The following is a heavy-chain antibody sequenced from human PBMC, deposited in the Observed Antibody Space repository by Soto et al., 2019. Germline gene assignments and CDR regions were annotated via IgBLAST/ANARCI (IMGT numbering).Heavy chain of an antibody. J-gene: IGHJ4*02. D-gene: IGHD2-2*01. CDR3: ARDCDSSTSCYLFDY. CDR1: GGSISSRNW. Sequence: QVQLQESGPGLVKPSGTLSLTCAVSGGSISSRNWWSWVRQPPGKGLEWIGEIYHSGSTNYNPSLKSRVTISVDKSKNQFSLKLSSVTAADTAVYYCARDCDSSTSCYLFDYWGQGTLVTVSS. CDR2: IYHSGST. V-gene: IGHV4-4*02.